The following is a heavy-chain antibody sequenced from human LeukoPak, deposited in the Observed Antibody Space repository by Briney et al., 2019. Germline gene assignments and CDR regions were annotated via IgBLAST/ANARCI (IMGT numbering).Heavy chain of an antibody. V-gene: IGHV1-69*13. CDR3: ARDHLDYVWGSYRPGYFDY. J-gene: IGHJ4*02. CDR1: GGTFSSYA. D-gene: IGHD3-16*02. CDR2: IIPIFGTA. Sequence: ASVKVSCKASGGTFSSYAISWVRQAPGQGLEWMGGIIPIFGTANYAQKFQGRVTITADESTSTAYMELSSLRSEDTAVYYCARDHLDYVWGSYRPGYFDYWGQGTLVTVSS.